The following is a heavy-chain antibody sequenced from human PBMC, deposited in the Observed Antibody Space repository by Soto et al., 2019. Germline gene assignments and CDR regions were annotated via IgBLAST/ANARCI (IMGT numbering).Heavy chain of an antibody. Sequence: QVQLVESGGGVVQPGRSLRLSCAASGFTFSRHTMHWVRQAPGKGLEWVAAISDDGSNTYYADSVKGRFTISRDNSKNTLYLQMSSVSSEDTAVHHCAREVYYDFWSGFTTHPYYFDDWGQGTLVTVSS. V-gene: IGHV3-30-3*01. CDR1: GFTFSRHT. J-gene: IGHJ4*02. CDR2: ISDDGSNT. D-gene: IGHD3-3*01. CDR3: AREVYYDFWSGFTTHPYYFDD.